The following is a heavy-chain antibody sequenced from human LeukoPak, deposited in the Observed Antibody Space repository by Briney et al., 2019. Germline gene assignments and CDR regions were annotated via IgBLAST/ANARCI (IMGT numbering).Heavy chain of an antibody. V-gene: IGHV5-10-1*01. CDR2: IDPSDSYT. D-gene: IGHD6-19*01. CDR1: EYSFTSYW. CDR3: ASLECMTGIAVAGMKAFDI. Sequence: GESLKISCKGSEYSFTSYWISWVRQMPGKGLEWMGRIDPSDSYTDYSPSFQGHVTISADKSISTAYLQWSSLKASDTAMYYCASLECMTGIAVAGMKAFDIWGQGTMVAVSS. J-gene: IGHJ3*02.